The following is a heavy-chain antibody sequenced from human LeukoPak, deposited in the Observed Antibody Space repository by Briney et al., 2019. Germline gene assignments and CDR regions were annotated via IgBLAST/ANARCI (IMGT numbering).Heavy chain of an antibody. J-gene: IGHJ4*02. V-gene: IGHV3-66*01. CDR1: GFTVSSKY. Sequence: PGGSLRLSCAASGFTVSSKYMIWVRQAPGKGLEWVSLVNTGGSTYYADSVKGRFTISRDNSKSTLYLQMNSLRAEDTAVYYCATDSSSRPEDYWGQGTRVTVSS. CDR3: ATDSSSRPEDY. D-gene: IGHD3-22*01. CDR2: VNTGGST.